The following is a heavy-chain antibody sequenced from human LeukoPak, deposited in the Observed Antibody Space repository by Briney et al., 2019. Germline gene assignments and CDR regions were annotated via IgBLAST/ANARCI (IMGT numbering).Heavy chain of an antibody. V-gene: IGHV4-39*01. Sequence: SEALSLTCDVSGASISDSPYYWGWIRQSPGKGLEWIGSVLYSGTTHYNPSLKNRVSVSVDTSKNQFSLKLSSVTAADTAVYYCARGPLGYCSGGSCYTLFDYWGQGTLVTVSS. D-gene: IGHD2-15*01. CDR3: ARGPLGYCSGGSCYTLFDY. CDR2: VLYSGTT. J-gene: IGHJ4*02. CDR1: GASISDSPYY.